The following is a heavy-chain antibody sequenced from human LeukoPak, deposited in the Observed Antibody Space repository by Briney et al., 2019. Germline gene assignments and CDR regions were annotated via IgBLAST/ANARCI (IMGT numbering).Heavy chain of an antibody. CDR1: GGSISSSNW. CDR3: ARCGPRRIAAAGRGRKFDP. J-gene: IGHJ5*02. Sequence: SETLSLTCAVSGGSISSSNWWSWVRQPPGKGLEWIGEIYHSGSTNYNPSLKSRVTISVDTSKNQFSLKLSSVTAADTAVYYCARCGPRRIAAAGRGRKFDPWGQGTLVTVSS. D-gene: IGHD6-13*01. CDR2: IYHSGST. V-gene: IGHV4-4*02.